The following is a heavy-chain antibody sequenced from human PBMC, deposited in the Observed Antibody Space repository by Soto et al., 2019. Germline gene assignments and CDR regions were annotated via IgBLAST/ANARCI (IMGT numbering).Heavy chain of an antibody. Sequence: QLQLQESGPGLVKPSETLSLTCTVSGGSISSSSYYWGWIRQPPGKGLEWIGSIYYSGSTYYNPSLKSRVTISVDTSKNQFSLKLSSVTAADTAVYYCARLDYDILTGYYGGVAFDIWGQGTMVTVSS. CDR3: ARLDYDILTGYYGGVAFDI. J-gene: IGHJ3*02. V-gene: IGHV4-39*01. CDR2: IYYSGST. CDR1: GGSISSSSYY. D-gene: IGHD3-9*01.